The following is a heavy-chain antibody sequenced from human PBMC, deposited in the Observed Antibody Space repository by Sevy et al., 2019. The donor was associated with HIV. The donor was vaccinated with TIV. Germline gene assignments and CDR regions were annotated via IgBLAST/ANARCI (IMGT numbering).Heavy chain of an antibody. CDR2: ISGSGGRGDKT. J-gene: IGHJ4*02. V-gene: IGHV3-23*01. D-gene: IGHD3-22*01. Sequence: GGSLRLSCAASGFTFSNYAMNWVRQAPGKGLEWVSGISGSGGRGDKTNYADSVKGGFTISRDDSKNSLYLQLNSLRAEDTAIYYCARKYDSSGYFDYWGQGTLVTVSS. CDR3: ARKYDSSGYFDY. CDR1: GFTFSNYA.